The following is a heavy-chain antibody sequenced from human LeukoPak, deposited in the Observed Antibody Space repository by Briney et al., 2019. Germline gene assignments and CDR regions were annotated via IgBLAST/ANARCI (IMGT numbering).Heavy chain of an antibody. V-gene: IGHV4-59*08. CDR1: GGSISSYY. J-gene: IGHJ4*02. CDR2: IYYSGST. CDR3: ARRGVVPAAPFDY. D-gene: IGHD2-2*01. Sequence: SETLSLTCTVSGGSISSYYWSWIRQPPEKGLEWIGYIYYSGSTNYNPSLKSRVTISVDKSKNQFSLKLSSVTAADTAVYYCARRGVVPAAPFDYWGQGTLVTVSS.